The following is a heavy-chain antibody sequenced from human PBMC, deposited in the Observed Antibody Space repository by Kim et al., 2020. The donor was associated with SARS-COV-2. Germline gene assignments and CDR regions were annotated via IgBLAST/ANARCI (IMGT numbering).Heavy chain of an antibody. CDR3: ARDRSFAGSALDW. V-gene: IGHV3-74*01. J-gene: IGHJ4*02. D-gene: IGHD2-21*01. CDR2: INSDGSST. Sequence: GGSLRLSCVASGFTFSSYWMHWVRQAPGKGLVWVSRINSDGSSTSYADSVKGRFTISRDNAKNTLYLRMNSLRAEDTAVYDCARDRSFAGSALDWWGQGTLVTVSS. CDR1: GFTFSSYW.